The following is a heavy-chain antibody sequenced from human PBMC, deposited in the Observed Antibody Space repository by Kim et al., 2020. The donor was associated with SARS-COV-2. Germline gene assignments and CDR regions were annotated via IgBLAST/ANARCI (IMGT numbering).Heavy chain of an antibody. CDR1: GFTFSSYG. V-gene: IGHV3-33*01. D-gene: IGHD3-10*01. J-gene: IGHJ4*02. CDR2: IWYDGSNK. Sequence: GGSLRLSCAPSGFTFSSYGMHWVRQAPGKGLEWVAVIWYDGSNKYYADSVKGRFTISRDNSKNTLYLQMNSLRAEDTAVYYCARDGGYGSGTYFDYWGQGTLVTVSS. CDR3: ARDGGYGSGTYFDY.